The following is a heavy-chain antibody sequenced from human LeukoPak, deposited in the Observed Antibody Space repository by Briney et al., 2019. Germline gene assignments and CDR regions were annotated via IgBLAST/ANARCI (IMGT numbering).Heavy chain of an antibody. Sequence: SETLSLTCTVSGGSISSSSYYWGWIRQPPGKGLEWIGSIYYSGSTYYNPSLKSRVTISVDTSKNQFSLKLSSVTAADTAVYYCARGKYGEYYFDYWGQGTLVTVSS. J-gene: IGHJ4*02. D-gene: IGHD4-17*01. CDR1: GGSISSSSYY. CDR2: IYYSGST. CDR3: ARGKYGEYYFDY. V-gene: IGHV4-39*07.